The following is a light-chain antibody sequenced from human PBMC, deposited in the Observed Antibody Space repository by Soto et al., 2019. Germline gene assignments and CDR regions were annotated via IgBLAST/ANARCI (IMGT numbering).Light chain of an antibody. Sequence: QSVLTQPPSASGSPGQSVTISCTGTSSDVGASEYVSWYQQHPGKAPKLMIYQVSKRPSGVPDRFSGSRSGNTASLTVSGLQAEYYADYYSTSYSSIYIFVLGGGTIVTVL. J-gene: IGLJ1*01. CDR1: SSDVGASEY. CDR3: TSYSSIYIFV. CDR2: QVS. V-gene: IGLV2-8*01.